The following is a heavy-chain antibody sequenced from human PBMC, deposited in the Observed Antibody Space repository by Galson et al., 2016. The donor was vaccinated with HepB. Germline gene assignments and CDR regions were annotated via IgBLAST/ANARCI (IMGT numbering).Heavy chain of an antibody. V-gene: IGHV4-4*02. CDR3: TRDLADGYGLDV. J-gene: IGHJ6*02. CDR2: IYHGGRT. CDR1: GVSISSYDW. D-gene: IGHD5-24*01. Sequence: ETLSLTCAVSGVSISSYDWWNWVRQAPGKGLEWIGEIYHGGRTIYNPSLKSRVTMSLDKSKNQFSLILSSVTAADTAIYYCTRDLADGYGLDVWGQGTTVTVSS.